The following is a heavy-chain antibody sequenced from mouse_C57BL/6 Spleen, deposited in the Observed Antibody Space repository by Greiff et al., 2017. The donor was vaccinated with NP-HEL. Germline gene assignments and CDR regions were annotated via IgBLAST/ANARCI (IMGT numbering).Heavy chain of an antibody. Sequence: QVTLKVSGPGILQSSQTLSLTCSFSGFPLSTSGMGVSWLRHPSGKGLEWLAHIYWDDAKRYNPSLNSRLTISKDTSSNQVFLKITSVDTADTATDYCARAYYGSSYEYYAMDYWGQGTSVTVSS. CDR1: GFPLSTSGMG. CDR2: IYWDDAK. D-gene: IGHD1-1*01. CDR3: ARAYYGSSYEYYAMDY. J-gene: IGHJ4*01. V-gene: IGHV8-12*01.